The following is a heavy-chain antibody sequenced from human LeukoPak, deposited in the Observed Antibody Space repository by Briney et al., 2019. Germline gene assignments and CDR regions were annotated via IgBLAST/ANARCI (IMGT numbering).Heavy chain of an antibody. V-gene: IGHV3-64*01. D-gene: IGHD2-2*01. Sequence: GGSLRLSCAASGFTFSNYAMHWVRQAPGEGLEYVSAISSNGGSTYYANSVKGRFTISRDNSKNTPYLQMGSLRAEDMAVYYCAREGEVPAAFDYWGQGTLVTVSS. CDR3: AREGEVPAAFDY. CDR2: ISSNGGST. J-gene: IGHJ4*02. CDR1: GFTFSNYA.